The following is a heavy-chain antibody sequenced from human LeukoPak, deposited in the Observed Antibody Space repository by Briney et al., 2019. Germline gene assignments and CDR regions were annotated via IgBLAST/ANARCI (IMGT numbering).Heavy chain of an antibody. CDR1: GGSVSSGSYY. V-gene: IGHV4-61*01. D-gene: IGHD6-19*01. CDR2: IYYSGST. CDR3: ARDWPAVAGFDY. Sequence: SETLSLTCTVSGGSVSSGSYYWSWIRQPPGKGLEWIGYIYYSGSTNYNSSLKSRVTISVDTSKNQFSLKLSSVTAADTAVYYCARDWPAVAGFDYWGQGTLVTVSS. J-gene: IGHJ4*02.